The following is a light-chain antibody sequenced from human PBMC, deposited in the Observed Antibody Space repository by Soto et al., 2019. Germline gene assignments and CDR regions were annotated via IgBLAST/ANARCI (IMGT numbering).Light chain of an antibody. CDR3: QLHTTYPRP. Sequence: DIPMTQSPSAMSAAVGDSVTITCRASQDIGYHLGWFQQKPGKAPKRLIYSASSLDSGVPSRFSATGSGTEFTFTISSLQPEDFATYYCQLHTTYPRPFGQGTKVEVK. V-gene: IGKV1-17*03. CDR1: QDIGYH. J-gene: IGKJ1*01. CDR2: SAS.